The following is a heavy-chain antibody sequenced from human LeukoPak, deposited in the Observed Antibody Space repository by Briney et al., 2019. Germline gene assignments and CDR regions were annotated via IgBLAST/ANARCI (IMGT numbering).Heavy chain of an antibody. CDR2: ISGSSSYI. CDR1: GFTLSSYI. V-gene: IGHV3-21*01. D-gene: IGHD3-10*01. J-gene: IGHJ4*02. Sequence: GGSLRLSCAASGFTLSSYIMNWVRQAPGKGLEWVSSISGSSSYIYYADSVKGRFTISRDNAKKSLFLQMNSLRAEDTAVYYCARQLWFGELYTGCFDYWGQGTLVTVSS. CDR3: ARQLWFGELYTGCFDY.